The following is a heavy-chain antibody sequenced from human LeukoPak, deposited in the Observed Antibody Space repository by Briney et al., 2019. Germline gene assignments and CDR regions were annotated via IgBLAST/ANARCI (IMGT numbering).Heavy chain of an antibody. D-gene: IGHD2-15*01. CDR2: IKHDGSEN. CDR3: AKDRSGYCSGGSCSDDWFDP. Sequence: GGSLRLSCEAPGFTFNTYWMSWVRQAPGKGLEWVASIKHDGSENYYVDSVNGRFTISRDNAKNSLFLQMTNLRVEDTAVYYCAKDRSGYCSGGSCSDDWFDPWGQGTLVTVSS. CDR1: GFTFNTYW. J-gene: IGHJ5*02. V-gene: IGHV3-7*01.